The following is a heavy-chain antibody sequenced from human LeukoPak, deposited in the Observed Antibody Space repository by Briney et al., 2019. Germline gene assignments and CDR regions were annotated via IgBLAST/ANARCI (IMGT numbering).Heavy chain of an antibody. Sequence: ASVKVSCKASGYTFTSYGISWVRQAPGQGLEWMGWISAYNGNTNYAQKLQGRVTMTTDTSTSTAYMELRSLRSDDTAVYYCVRDDIAAAGWGDNWFDPWSQGTLVTVSS. D-gene: IGHD6-13*01. V-gene: IGHV1-18*01. CDR3: VRDDIAAAGWGDNWFDP. CDR1: GYTFTSYG. CDR2: ISAYNGNT. J-gene: IGHJ5*02.